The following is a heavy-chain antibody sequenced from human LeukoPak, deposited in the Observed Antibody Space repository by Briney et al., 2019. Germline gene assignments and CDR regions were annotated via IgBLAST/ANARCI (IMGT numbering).Heavy chain of an antibody. Sequence: TLSLTCAVSGGSISSGGYSWSWIRQPSGKGLEWIGYIYHSGSTYYNPSLKSRVTISVDRSKNQFSLKLSSVTAADTAVYYCARQMNWFDPWGQGTLVTVSS. CDR2: IYHSGST. CDR3: ARQMNWFDP. V-gene: IGHV4-30-2*01. J-gene: IGHJ5*02. D-gene: IGHD5-24*01. CDR1: GGSISSGGYS.